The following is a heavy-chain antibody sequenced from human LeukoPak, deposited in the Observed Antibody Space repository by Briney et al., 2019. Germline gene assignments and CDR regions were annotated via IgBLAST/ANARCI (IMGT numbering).Heavy chain of an antibody. CDR3: ARVIVDRGFDP. CDR1: GGSISSSGYY. D-gene: IGHD3-22*01. V-gene: IGHV4-39*01. J-gene: IGHJ5*02. CDR2: IYYSGST. Sequence: SETLSLTCTVSGGSISSSGYYWGWIRQPPGKGLEWIGSIYYSGSTYYNPSLKSRVTISVDTSKNQFSLKLSSVTAADTAVYYCARVIVDRGFDPWGQGTLVTVSS.